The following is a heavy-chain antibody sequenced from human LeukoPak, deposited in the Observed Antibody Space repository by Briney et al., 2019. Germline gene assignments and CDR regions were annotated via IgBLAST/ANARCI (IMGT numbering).Heavy chain of an antibody. V-gene: IGHV3-30-3*01. Sequence: GRSLRLSCAASGFTISSYAMHWVRQAPGKGLEWVAVISYDGSNKYYADSVKGRFTISRDNSKNTLYLQMNSLRAEDTAVYYCARAPSRLHDYWGQGTLVTVSS. CDR2: ISYDGSNK. J-gene: IGHJ4*02. CDR3: ARAPSRLHDY. D-gene: IGHD6-6*01. CDR1: GFTISSYA.